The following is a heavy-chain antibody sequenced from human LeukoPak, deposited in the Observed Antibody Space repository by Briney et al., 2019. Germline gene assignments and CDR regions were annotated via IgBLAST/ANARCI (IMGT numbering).Heavy chain of an antibody. J-gene: IGHJ6*02. Sequence: ASVKVSCKASGYTFTRYYMHWVRQAPGQGLEWMGWINPNSGGTNYAQKFQGRVTMTRDTSISTAYMELSRMRSDDTAVYYCARAHRHMGVAANRPYGMDVWGQGTTVTVCS. CDR1: GYTFTRYY. V-gene: IGHV1-2*02. CDR3: ARAHRHMGVAANRPYGMDV. D-gene: IGHD2-15*01. CDR2: INPNSGGT.